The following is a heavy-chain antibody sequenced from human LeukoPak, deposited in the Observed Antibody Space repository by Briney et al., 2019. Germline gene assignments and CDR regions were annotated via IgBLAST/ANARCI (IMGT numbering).Heavy chain of an antibody. D-gene: IGHD6-19*01. J-gene: IGHJ4*02. CDR1: GFTVSSNY. CDR3: ARAPEWLIFDY. V-gene: IGHV3-53*04. Sequence: PGGSQRLSCAASGFTVSSNYMSWVRQAPGKGLEWVSVIYSGGSTYYADSVKGRFTISRHNSKNTLYLQMNSLRAEDTAVYYCARAPEWLIFDYWGQGTLVTVSS. CDR2: IYSGGST.